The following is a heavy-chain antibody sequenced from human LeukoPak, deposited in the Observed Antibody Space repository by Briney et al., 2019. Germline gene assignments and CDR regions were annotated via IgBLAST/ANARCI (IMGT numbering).Heavy chain of an antibody. CDR2: LSGDGVST. J-gene: IGHJ3*02. CDR3: AKDVIRDSSGWATDAFDI. CDR1: GFTFEDYA. D-gene: IGHD6-19*01. Sequence: GGSLRLSCAASGFTFEDYAMHWVRQAPGKGLELVSLLSGDGVSTYYADSVKGRFTISRDNSKNSLYLQMNSLRTEDTAFFFQAKDVIRDSSGWATDAFDIWGQGTMVTVSS. V-gene: IGHV3-43*02.